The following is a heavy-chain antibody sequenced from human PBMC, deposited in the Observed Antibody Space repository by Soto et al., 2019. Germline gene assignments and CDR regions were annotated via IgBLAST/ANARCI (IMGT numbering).Heavy chain of an antibody. CDR2: IIPIFGTA. D-gene: IGHD3-22*01. CDR1: GGTFSSYA. Sequence: QVQLVQSGAEVKKPGSSVKVSCKSSGGTFSSYAISWVRQAPGQGLEWMGGIIPIFGTANYAQKFQGRVTITADESTSTGYMELSSLRSEDTAVYYCASVMCSGYYYFLNYWGQGTLVTVSS. J-gene: IGHJ4*02. CDR3: ASVMCSGYYYFLNY. V-gene: IGHV1-69*01.